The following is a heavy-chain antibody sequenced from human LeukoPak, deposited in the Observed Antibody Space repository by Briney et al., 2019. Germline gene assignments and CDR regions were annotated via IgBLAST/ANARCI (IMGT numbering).Heavy chain of an antibody. CDR1: GGSISSSSFS. CDR3: ARHSLEVWSYGMGV. J-gene: IGHJ6*02. D-gene: IGHD3-16*01. Sequence: PSETLSLTCTVSGGSISSSSFSWGWIRQPPGKGLEWIGSISYSGFTYNNPSLRSRVTISVDTSKNQFSLQLNSVTAADTAVYYCARHSLEVWSYGMGVWGQGTTVTVS. V-gene: IGHV4-39*01. CDR2: ISYSGFT.